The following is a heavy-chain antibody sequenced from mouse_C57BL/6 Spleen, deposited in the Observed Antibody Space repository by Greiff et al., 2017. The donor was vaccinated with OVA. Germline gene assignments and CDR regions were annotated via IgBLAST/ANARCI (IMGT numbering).Heavy chain of an antibody. CDR1: GYTFTDYE. Sequence: VQLQQSGAELVRPGASVTLSCKASGYTFTDYEMHWVKQTPVHGLEWIGAIDPETGGTAYNQKFKGKAILTADKSSSTAYMELRSLTSEDSAVYYCTRYGPISGSSLDYWGQGTTLTVSS. CDR2: IDPETGGT. V-gene: IGHV1-15*01. CDR3: TRYGPISGSSLDY. D-gene: IGHD1-1*01. J-gene: IGHJ2*01.